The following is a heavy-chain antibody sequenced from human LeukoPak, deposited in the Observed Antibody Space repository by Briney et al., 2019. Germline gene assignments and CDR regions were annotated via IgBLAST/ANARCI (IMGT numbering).Heavy chain of an antibody. D-gene: IGHD6-19*01. Sequence: GGPLRLSCAASGFTFSTYALSWVRQAPGKGLEWVSAISPGGDRTYYADSVKGRFAISRDNSKNTLYLQMNSLRAEDTAVYYCAKVVSGWYAYYFDYWGQGTLVTVSS. J-gene: IGHJ4*02. CDR3: AKVVSGWYAYYFDY. CDR2: ISPGGDRT. V-gene: IGHV3-23*01. CDR1: GFTFSTYA.